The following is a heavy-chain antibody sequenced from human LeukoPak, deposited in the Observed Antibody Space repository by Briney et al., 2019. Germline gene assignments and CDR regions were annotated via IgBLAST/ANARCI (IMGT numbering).Heavy chain of an antibody. Sequence: GRSLRLSCAASGFTFDDYAMPWVRQAPGKGLEWVSGVSWNSGSIGYADSVKGRFTISRDNAKNSLYLQMNSLRAEDTAVYYCARLITIFGVVVFDYWGQGTLVTVSS. CDR1: GFTFDDYA. D-gene: IGHD3-3*01. V-gene: IGHV3-9*01. CDR2: VSWNSGSI. J-gene: IGHJ4*02. CDR3: ARLITIFGVVVFDY.